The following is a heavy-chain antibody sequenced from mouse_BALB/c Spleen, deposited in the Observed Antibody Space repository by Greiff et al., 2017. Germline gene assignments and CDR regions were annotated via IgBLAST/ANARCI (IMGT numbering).Heavy chain of an antibody. V-gene: IGHV1-53*01. J-gene: IGHJ3*01. CDR2: INPSNGGT. D-gene: IGHD2-14*01. Sequence: QVQLQQSGAELVKPGASVKLSCKASGYTFTSYYMYWVKQRPGQGLEWIGTINPSNGGTNYNEKFKSKATLTVDKSSSTAYMQLSSLTSEESAVYYCTRSDRPLARFAYWGQGTLVTVSA. CDR1: GYTFTSYY. CDR3: TRSDRPLARFAY.